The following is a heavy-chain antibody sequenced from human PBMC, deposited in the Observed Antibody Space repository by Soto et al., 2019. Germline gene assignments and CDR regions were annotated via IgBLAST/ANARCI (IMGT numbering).Heavy chain of an antibody. V-gene: IGHV3-30*18. Sequence: QVQLVESGGGVVQPGRSLRLSCAASGFTFSTYGMHWVRQAPGKGLEWVAVISYDGSNKYCADSVKGRFTISRDNSKNTLFLPMNSLTAADTSVYYCAKELGRYCSGGGCYYFDYWGQGTLVTVSS. J-gene: IGHJ4*02. CDR3: AKELGRYCSGGGCYYFDY. D-gene: IGHD2-15*01. CDR1: GFTFSTYG. CDR2: ISYDGSNK.